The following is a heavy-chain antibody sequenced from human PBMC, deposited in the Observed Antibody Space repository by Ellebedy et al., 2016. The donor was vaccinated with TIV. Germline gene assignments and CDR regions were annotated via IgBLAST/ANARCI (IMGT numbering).Heavy chain of an antibody. CDR3: AREGRGNSAGMDV. CDR2: IYYSGST. V-gene: IGHV4-59*01. D-gene: IGHD4-23*01. J-gene: IGHJ6*04. Sequence: MPGGSLRLSCTVSGGSISNYDWSWIRQPPGKGLEWIGYIYYSGSTNYNPSLESRVTISVDTSKNQFSLKLSPVTAADTAVYYCAREGRGNSAGMDVWGKGTTVTVSS. CDR1: GGSISNYD.